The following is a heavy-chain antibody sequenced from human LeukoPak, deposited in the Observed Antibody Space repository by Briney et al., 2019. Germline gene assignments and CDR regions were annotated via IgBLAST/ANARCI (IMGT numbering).Heavy chain of an antibody. CDR2: ISYDGSNK. CDR1: GFTFSSYG. J-gene: IGHJ4*02. CDR3: ARGQSRYFDWYLGFFDY. V-gene: IGHV3-30*03. Sequence: GGSLRLSCAASGFTFSSYGMHWVRQAPGKGLEWVAVISYDGSNKYYADSVKGRFTISRDNAKNSLYLQMNSLRADDTAVYYCARGQSRYFDWYLGFFDYWGQGTLVTVSS. D-gene: IGHD3-9*01.